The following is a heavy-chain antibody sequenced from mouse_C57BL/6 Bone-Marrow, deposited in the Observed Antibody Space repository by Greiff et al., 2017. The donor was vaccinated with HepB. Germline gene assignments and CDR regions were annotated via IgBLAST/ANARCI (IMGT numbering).Heavy chain of an antibody. Sequence: QVKLQQPGTELVKPGASVKLSCKASGYTFTSYWMHWVKQRPGQGLEWIGNINPSNGGTNYNEKFKSKATLTVDKSSSTAYMQLSSLTSEDSAVYYCARESYGNYLYYFDYWGQGTTLTVSS. CDR3: ARESYGNYLYYFDY. J-gene: IGHJ2*01. CDR1: GYTFTSYW. CDR2: INPSNGGT. V-gene: IGHV1-53*01. D-gene: IGHD2-1*01.